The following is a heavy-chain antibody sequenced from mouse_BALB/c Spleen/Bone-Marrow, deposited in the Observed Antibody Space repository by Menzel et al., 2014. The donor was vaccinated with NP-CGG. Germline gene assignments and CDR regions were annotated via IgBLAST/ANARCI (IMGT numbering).Heavy chain of an antibody. CDR2: INPYNDGT. D-gene: IGHD2-3*01. CDR3: ARRWLPYAMDY. J-gene: IGHJ4*01. Sequence: VQLQQSGPELVKPGASVKMSCKASGYTFTSYIMHWVKQKPGQGLEWIGYINPYNDGTKYNKKFKGKATLTSDKSSSTAYMELSSLTSEDSAVYYCARRWLPYAMDYWGQGTSVTVSS. V-gene: IGHV1-14*01. CDR1: GYTFTSYI.